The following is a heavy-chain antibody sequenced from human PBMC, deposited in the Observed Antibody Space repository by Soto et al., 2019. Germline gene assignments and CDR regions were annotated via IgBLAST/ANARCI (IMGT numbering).Heavy chain of an antibody. CDR2: IYWDDDK. D-gene: IGHD3-9*01. CDR1: GFSLSTSGVG. J-gene: IGHJ4*02. Sequence: SGPTLVNPTQTLTLTCTFSGFSLSTSGVGVGWIRQPPGKALEWLALIYWDDDKRYSTSLKSRLTISKDTSKSQVVLTMTNMDPVDTATYYCARMPYYDILTGYISHFDYWGQGTLVTV. V-gene: IGHV2-5*02. CDR3: ARMPYYDILTGYISHFDY.